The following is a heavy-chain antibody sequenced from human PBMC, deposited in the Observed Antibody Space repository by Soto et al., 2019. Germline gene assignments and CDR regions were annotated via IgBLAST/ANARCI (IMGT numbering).Heavy chain of an antibody. V-gene: IGHV4-30-2*01. J-gene: IGHJ4*02. D-gene: IGHD6-13*01. CDR1: GGSISSGGYS. Sequence: SETLSLTCAVSGGSISSGGYSWSWIRQPPGKGLEWIGYIYHSGSTYYNPSLKSRVTISVDTSKNQFSLKLTSVTAADTAIYYCARGIASSSRTSLIYWGQGALVTVSS. CDR3: ARGIASSSRTSLIY. CDR2: IYHSGST.